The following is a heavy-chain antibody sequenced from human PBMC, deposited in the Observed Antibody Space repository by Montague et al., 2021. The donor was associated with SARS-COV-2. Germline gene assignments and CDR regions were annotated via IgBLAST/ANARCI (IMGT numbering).Heavy chain of an antibody. V-gene: IGHV4-31*03. D-gene: IGHD2-21*01. CDR3: ARAFVVVIAIDAFDI. Sequence: TLSLTCTVSGGSISSGGYYWSWIRQPPGKGLEWIGYIYYSGSTYYNPSLKSRVTISVDTSKNQFSLKLSSVTAADTAVYYCARAFVVVIAIDAFDIWGRGTMVTVSS. CDR2: IYYSGST. CDR1: GGSISSGGYY. J-gene: IGHJ3*02.